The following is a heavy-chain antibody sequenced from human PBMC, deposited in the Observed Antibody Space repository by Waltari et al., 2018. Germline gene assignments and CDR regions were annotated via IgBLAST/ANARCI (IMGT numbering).Heavy chain of an antibody. CDR1: GFTFSSYW. V-gene: IGHV3-7*01. CDR2: IKQDGSEK. CDR3: ARVGWWWYYFDY. D-gene: IGHD2-8*02. Sequence: EVQLVESGGGLVQPGGSLRLSCAASGFTFSSYWMSWVRQAPGKGLGWGANIKQDGSEKYYVDAVKGRFTISRDNAKNALYLQRNSLRAEDTAVYYCARVGWWWYYFDYWGQGTLVTVSS. J-gene: IGHJ4*02.